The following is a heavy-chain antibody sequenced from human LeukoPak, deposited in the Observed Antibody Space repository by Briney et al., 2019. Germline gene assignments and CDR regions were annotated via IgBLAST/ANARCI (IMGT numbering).Heavy chain of an antibody. Sequence: GESLRLTCAASGFTFSSYAMSWVRQAPGKGLEWVSAISGSGGSTYYADSVKGRFTISRDNSKNTLYLQMNSLRAEDTAVYYCAKDPTFAVPAAEFDYWGQGTLVTVSS. CDR2: ISGSGGST. CDR3: AKDPTFAVPAAEFDY. V-gene: IGHV3-23*01. CDR1: GFTFSSYA. J-gene: IGHJ4*02. D-gene: IGHD2-2*01.